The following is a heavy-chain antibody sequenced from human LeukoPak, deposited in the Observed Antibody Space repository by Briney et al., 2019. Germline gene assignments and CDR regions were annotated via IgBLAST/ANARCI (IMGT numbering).Heavy chain of an antibody. Sequence: PGGSLRLSCAASGFTFSSYAMSWVRQAPGKGLEWVSAISGSGGSTYYADSVKGRFTISRDNSKNTLYLQMNSLRAEDTAVYYCAKDQVGGYDYYYYYGMDVWGQGTTVTASS. V-gene: IGHV3-23*01. CDR3: AKDQVGGYDYYYYYGMDV. CDR1: GFTFSSYA. J-gene: IGHJ6*02. CDR2: ISGSGGST. D-gene: IGHD5-12*01.